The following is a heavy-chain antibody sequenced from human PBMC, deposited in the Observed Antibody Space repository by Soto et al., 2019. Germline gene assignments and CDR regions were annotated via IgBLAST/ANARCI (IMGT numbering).Heavy chain of an antibody. J-gene: IGHJ6*02. Sequence: QVQLVQSGAEVKKPGASVKVSCRASGYTFTSYGISWVRQAPGQGLERMGWISAYNGNTNYAQKLQGRVTMTTDTYTSTAYMELRSLRSDDTAVYYCALTIFGVDHYYGMDVWGQGTTFTVSS. CDR2: ISAYNGNT. CDR1: GYTFTSYG. CDR3: ALTIFGVDHYYGMDV. V-gene: IGHV1-18*04. D-gene: IGHD3-3*01.